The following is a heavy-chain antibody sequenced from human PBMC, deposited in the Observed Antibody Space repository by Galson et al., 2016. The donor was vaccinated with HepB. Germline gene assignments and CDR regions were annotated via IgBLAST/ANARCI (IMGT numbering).Heavy chain of an antibody. CDR3: ARGSYYSSGYLERGGGFDY. CDR2: ISSSRYI. D-gene: IGHD3-22*01. V-gene: IGHV3-21*01. CDR1: GFTFNTYS. Sequence: SLRLSCAASGFTFNTYSMIWVRQAPGKGLNWVPSISSSRYIYYADSVKGRFTISRDNAKDSLYLQMNRLSAEDTAVYYRARGSYYSSGYLERGGGFDYWCQGILVTVSS. J-gene: IGHJ4*02.